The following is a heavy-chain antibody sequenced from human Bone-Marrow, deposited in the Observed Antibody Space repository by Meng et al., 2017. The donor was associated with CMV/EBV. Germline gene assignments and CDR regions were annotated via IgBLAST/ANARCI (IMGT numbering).Heavy chain of an antibody. CDR2: IIPILGIA. J-gene: IGHJ6*02. Sequence: SVKVSCKASGGTFSSYAISWVRQAPEQGLEWMGGIIPILGIANYAQKFQGRVTITADKSTSTAYMELSSLRSEDTAVYYCARDWPAREFGRGGMDVWGQGTTVTVSS. CDR3: ARDWPAREFGRGGMDV. V-gene: IGHV1-69*10. D-gene: IGHD3-10*01. CDR1: GGTFSSYA.